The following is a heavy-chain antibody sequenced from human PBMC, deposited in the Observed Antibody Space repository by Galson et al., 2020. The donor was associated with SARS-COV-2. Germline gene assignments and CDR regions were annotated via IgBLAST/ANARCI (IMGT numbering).Heavy chain of an antibody. CDR2: IYWDDDN. CDR3: ATKVAYYYDSSGYYYPYYYYYYMDV. CDR1: GFSLSTSGVG. J-gene: IGHJ6*03. D-gene: IGHD3-22*01. Sequence: SGPTLVKPTQTLTLPCTFSGFSLSTSGVGVGWIRQPPGKALEWLPLIYWDDDNRYSPSLKSRLTTTKDTSKTQVVLTMTNMDPVDTPTYYCATKVAYYYDSSGYYYPYYYYYYMDVWGKGTTVTISS. V-gene: IGHV2-5*02.